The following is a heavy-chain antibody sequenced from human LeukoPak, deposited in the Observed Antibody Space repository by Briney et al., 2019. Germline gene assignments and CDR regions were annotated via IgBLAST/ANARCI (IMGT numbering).Heavy chain of an antibody. CDR3: ARFQRIAAPPG. V-gene: IGHV4-30-2*01. CDR1: GGSISSGGYY. J-gene: IGHJ4*02. CDR2: IYHSGST. Sequence: SQTLSLTCTVSGGSISSGGYYWSWIRQPPGKGLEWIGYIYHSGSTYYNPSLKSRVTISVDRSKNQFSLKLSSVTAADTAVYLRARFQRIAAPPGWGQGTLVTVSS. D-gene: IGHD6-13*01.